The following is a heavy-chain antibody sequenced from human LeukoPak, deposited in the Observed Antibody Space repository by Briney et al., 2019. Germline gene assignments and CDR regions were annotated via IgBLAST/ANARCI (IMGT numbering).Heavy chain of an antibody. CDR1: GFPFNTYG. J-gene: IGHJ4*02. D-gene: IGHD5-18*01. V-gene: IGHV3-30*03. CDR3: VTEDIATVYDY. Sequence: KTGGSLRLSCAASGFPFNTYGLHWVRQAPGKGLEWVALISFDGGVRYYADSVKGRFTISRDNSKNTLYLQMNSLRSEDSAVYCCVTEDIATVYDYWGQGTLVTVSS. CDR2: ISFDGGVR.